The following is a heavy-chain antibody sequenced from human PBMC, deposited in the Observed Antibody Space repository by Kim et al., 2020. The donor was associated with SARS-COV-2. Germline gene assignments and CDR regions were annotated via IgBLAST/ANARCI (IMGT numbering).Heavy chain of an antibody. V-gene: IGHV4-61*02. CDR1: GGSISSGSYY. CDR2: IYTSGST. D-gene: IGHD3-22*01. J-gene: IGHJ6*02. CDR3: ARESPLGRSYDSSGYYYYYYGMDV. Sequence: SETLSLTCTVSGGSISSGSYYWSWIRQPAGKGLEWIGRIYTSGSTNYNPSHKSRVTISVDTSKNQFSLKLSSVTAADTAVYYCARESPLGRSYDSSGYYYYYYGMDVWGQGTTVTVSS.